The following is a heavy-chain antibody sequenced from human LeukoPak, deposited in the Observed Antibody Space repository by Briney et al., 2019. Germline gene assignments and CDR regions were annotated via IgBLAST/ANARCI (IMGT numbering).Heavy chain of an antibody. CDR2: IYYSGST. D-gene: IGHD2-15*01. J-gene: IGHJ5*02. CDR3: TRGSRYCSSGSCYGWFDP. Sequence: SETLSLTCTVSGGYISTYYWSWIRQPPGKGLEWIGYIYYSGSTNYNPSLKSRVTISVDTSKNQFSLKLNSVTAADTAIYYCTRGSRYCSSGSCYGWFDPWGQGTLVTVSS. V-gene: IGHV4-59*01. CDR1: GGYISTYY.